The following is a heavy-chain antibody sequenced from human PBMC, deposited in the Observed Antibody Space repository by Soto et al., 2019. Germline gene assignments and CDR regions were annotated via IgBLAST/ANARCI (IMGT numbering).Heavy chain of an antibody. Sequence: QVRLVQSEAEVKKAGSSVKVSCKASGGTFISDAVTWVRQAPGQGLEWMGGVIPMFPKANYAQKFQGRVSITADKATSTAYMELSNLRPEDTAIYYCAKARGYGSGRNNHYYGMDVWGQGTTVTVSS. CDR1: GGTFISDA. CDR2: VIPMFPKA. V-gene: IGHV1-69*06. CDR3: AKARGYGSGRNNHYYGMDV. D-gene: IGHD3-10*01. J-gene: IGHJ6*02.